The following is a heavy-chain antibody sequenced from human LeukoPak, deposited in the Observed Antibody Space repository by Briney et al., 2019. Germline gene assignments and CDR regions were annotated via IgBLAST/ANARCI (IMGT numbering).Heavy chain of an antibody. V-gene: IGHV1-2*02. CDR1: GYTFTGYY. Sequence: GAPVKVSCKASGYTFTGYYMHWVRQAPGQGLEWMGWINPNSGGTNYAQKFQGRVTMTRDTSISTAYMELSRLRSDDTAVYYCARPKNSGWYVFDYWGQGTLVTVSS. CDR3: ARPKNSGWYVFDY. D-gene: IGHD6-19*01. J-gene: IGHJ4*02. CDR2: INPNSGGT.